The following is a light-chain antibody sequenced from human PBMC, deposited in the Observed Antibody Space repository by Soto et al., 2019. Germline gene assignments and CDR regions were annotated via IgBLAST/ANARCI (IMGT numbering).Light chain of an antibody. CDR1: SGSVSTNYY. V-gene: IGLV8-61*01. J-gene: IGLJ2*01. CDR3: VLYMGLGISV. Sequence: QTVVTQEPSFSVSPGGTVTFTCGLSSGSVSTNYYPSWYQQTPGQAPRTLIYNTNSRSSGVPDRFSGSIRGNKAALTITGAQADDESDYYGVLYMGLGISVFGGGTKVTVL. CDR2: NTN.